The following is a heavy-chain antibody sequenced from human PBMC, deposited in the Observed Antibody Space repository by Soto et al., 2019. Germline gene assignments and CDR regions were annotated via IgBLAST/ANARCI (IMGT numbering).Heavy chain of an antibody. CDR2: IYTSGST. CDR1: GFIVSSNY. CDR3: ARGDGALDV. J-gene: IGHJ3*01. D-gene: IGHD3-10*01. V-gene: IGHV3-66*01. Sequence: EVQLVESGGGLVQPGGSLRLSCAASGFIVSSNYMSWVRQAPGKGLEWVSVIYTSGSTYYADSVKGRFTISRDNSKNFVYLQMYSLRAEDTAVYYCARGDGALDVWGQGTLVTVS.